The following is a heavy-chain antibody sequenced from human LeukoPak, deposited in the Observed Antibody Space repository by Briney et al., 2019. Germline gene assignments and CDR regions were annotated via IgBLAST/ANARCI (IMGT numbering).Heavy chain of an antibody. Sequence: PGRSLRLSCAASGFTFSSYAMHWVRQAPGKGLEWVAVISYDGSNKYYADSVKGRFTISRDNSKNTLYLQMNSLRADDTAVYYCARDARSEGDMGISSLDVWGQGTLVTVSS. CDR3: ARDARSEGDMGISSLDV. V-gene: IGHV3-30-3*01. CDR1: GFTFSSYA. J-gene: IGHJ3*01. CDR2: ISYDGSNK. D-gene: IGHD3-16*01.